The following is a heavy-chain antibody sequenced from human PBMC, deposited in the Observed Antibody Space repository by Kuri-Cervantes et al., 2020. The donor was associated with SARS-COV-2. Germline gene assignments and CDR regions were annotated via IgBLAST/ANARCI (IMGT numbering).Heavy chain of an antibody. CDR2: ISYDGSNK. V-gene: IGHV3-30*14. CDR1: GFTFSSYA. J-gene: IGHJ3*02. Sequence: GESLKISCAASGFTFSSYAMHWVRQAPGKGLEWVAVISYDGSNKYYADSVKGRFTISRDNSKNTLHLQMNSLRAEDTAVYYCAKDRFSSDWYIADAFDIWGQGTMVTVSS. CDR3: AKDRFSSDWYIADAFDI. D-gene: IGHD3-9*01.